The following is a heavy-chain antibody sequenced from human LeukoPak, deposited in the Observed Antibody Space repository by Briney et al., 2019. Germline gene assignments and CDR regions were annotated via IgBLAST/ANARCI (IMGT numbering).Heavy chain of an antibody. CDR1: GFIFSDYS. V-gene: IGHV3-48*04. CDR3: ARDNNWGFDY. CDR2: IRGSRSGLGSGM. Sequence: GGSLRLSCAASGFIFSDYSMNWVRQAPGKGLEWISNIRGSRSGLGSGMYYADSVRGRFTISRDDAKNSLYLQMSSLRAGDTAFYYCARDNNWGFDYWGQGALVTVSS. J-gene: IGHJ4*02. D-gene: IGHD7-27*01.